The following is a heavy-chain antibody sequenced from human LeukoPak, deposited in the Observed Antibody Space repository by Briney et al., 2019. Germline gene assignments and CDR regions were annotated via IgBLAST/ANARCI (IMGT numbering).Heavy chain of an antibody. CDR1: GFTFSEYE. D-gene: IGHD2-2*01. J-gene: IGHJ4*02. CDR3: TRGLVV. Sequence: GGSLRLSCAASGFTFSEYEMNWVRQAPGKGLEWVSDISSGGTTIFYADSVKRRFTISRDNAKNSLYLQMNSLRDEDTAIYYCTRGLVVWGQGALVTVSS. CDR2: ISSGGTTI. V-gene: IGHV3-48*03.